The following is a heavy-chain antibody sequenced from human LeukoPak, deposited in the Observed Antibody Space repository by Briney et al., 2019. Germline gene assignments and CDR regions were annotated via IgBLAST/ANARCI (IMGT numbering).Heavy chain of an antibody. D-gene: IGHD1-26*01. J-gene: IGHJ4*02. V-gene: IGHV3-43*01. CDR2: ISWDGGST. CDR3: AKDMVGGETRAPGAY. CDR1: GFTFDDYT. Sequence: PGGSLRLSCAASGFTFDDYTMHWVRQAPGKGLEWVSLISWDGGSTYYADSVKGRFTISRDNSKNSLYLQMNSLRTEDTALYYCAKDMVGGETRAPGAYWGQGTLVTVSS.